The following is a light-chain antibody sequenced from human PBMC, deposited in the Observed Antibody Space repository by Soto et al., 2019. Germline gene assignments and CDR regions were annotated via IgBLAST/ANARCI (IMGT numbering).Light chain of an antibody. J-gene: IGKJ2*01. Sequence: EVVMTQSPATLSVSPGERVTLSCRASQSISSNLAWYQQKPGQAPRLLMYGASTRATETPARFSGSGSATDFTLTISSLQSEDFAVYYCQQYNNWPPYTFGQGTKLEIK. CDR1: QSISSN. CDR3: QQYNNWPPYT. CDR2: GAS. V-gene: IGKV3-15*01.